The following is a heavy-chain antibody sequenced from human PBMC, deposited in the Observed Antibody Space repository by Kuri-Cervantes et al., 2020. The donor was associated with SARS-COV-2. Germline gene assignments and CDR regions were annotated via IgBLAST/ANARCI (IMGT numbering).Heavy chain of an antibody. CDR2: IYPGDSDT. CDR3: ARHPGRYGDDY. V-gene: IGHV5-51*01. Sequence: GGSLRLSCKGSGYSFTSYWIGWVRQMPGKGLEWMGIIYPGDSDTRYSPSFQGQVTISADKSISTAYLQWSSLKASDTAMYYCARHPGRYGDDYWGQGTLVTVSS. CDR1: GYSFTSYW. J-gene: IGHJ4*02. D-gene: IGHD4-17*01.